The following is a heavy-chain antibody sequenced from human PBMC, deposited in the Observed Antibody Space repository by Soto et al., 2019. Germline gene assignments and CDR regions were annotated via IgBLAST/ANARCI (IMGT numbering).Heavy chain of an antibody. CDR2: INHSGST. Sequence: PSETLSLTCAVYGGSFSGYYWSWIRQPPGKGLEWIGEINHSGSTNYNPSLKSRVTISVDTSKNQFSLKLSSVTAADTAVYYCARLVNSDYWGQGTLVTVSS. CDR1: GGSFSGYY. J-gene: IGHJ4*02. D-gene: IGHD3-9*01. CDR3: ARLVNSDY. V-gene: IGHV4-34*01.